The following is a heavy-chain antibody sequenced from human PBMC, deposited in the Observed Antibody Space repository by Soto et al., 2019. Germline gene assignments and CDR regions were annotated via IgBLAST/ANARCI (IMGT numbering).Heavy chain of an antibody. Sequence: QVQLVESGGGVVQPGRSLRLSCAASGFTFSSYGMHWVRQAPGKGLEWVAVIWYDGSNKYYADSVKGRFTISRDNSKNTLYLQINSLRAEDTAVYYCARDRAAANDAFDIWGQGTMVTVSS. V-gene: IGHV3-33*01. CDR2: IWYDGSNK. CDR3: ARDRAAANDAFDI. J-gene: IGHJ3*02. D-gene: IGHD6-13*01. CDR1: GFTFSSYG.